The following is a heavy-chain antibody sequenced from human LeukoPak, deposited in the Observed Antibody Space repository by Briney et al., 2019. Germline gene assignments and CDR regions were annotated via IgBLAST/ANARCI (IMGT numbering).Heavy chain of an antibody. CDR3: ARAPPGIVVVTDAFDI. V-gene: IGHV4-34*01. D-gene: IGHD3-22*01. CDR1: GGSFSGYY. Sequence: PSETLSLTCAVSGGSFSGYYWSWLRQPPGKGLEWIGEINHSGSTNYNPPLKSRVTIAVDTSKNKFSLRLSSVTAADTAVYYSARAPPGIVVVTDAFDIWGQGTMVTVSS. J-gene: IGHJ3*02. CDR2: INHSGST.